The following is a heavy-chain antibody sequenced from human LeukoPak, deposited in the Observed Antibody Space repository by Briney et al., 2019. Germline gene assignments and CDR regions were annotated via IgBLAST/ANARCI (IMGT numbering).Heavy chain of an antibody. CDR2: IKQDGSEK. Sequence: GGSLRLSCAASGFTFSSYWMSWVRQAPGKGLEWVANIKQDGSEKYYVDSVKGRFTISRDNAKNSLYLQMNSLRAEDTAVYYCARDSIVAAGTGDDAFDIWGQGTLVTVSS. J-gene: IGHJ3*02. CDR3: ARDSIVAAGTGDDAFDI. CDR1: GFTFSSYW. D-gene: IGHD6-13*01. V-gene: IGHV3-7*01.